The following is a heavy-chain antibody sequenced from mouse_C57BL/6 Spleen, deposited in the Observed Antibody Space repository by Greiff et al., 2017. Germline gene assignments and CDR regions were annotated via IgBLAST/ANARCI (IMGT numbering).Heavy chain of an antibody. CDR2: INPGSGGT. V-gene: IGHV1-54*01. J-gene: IGHJ4*01. D-gene: IGHD2-4*01. Sequence: QVQLKQSGAELVRPGTSVKVSCKASGYAFTNYLIEWVKQRPGQGLEWIGVINPGSGGTNYNEKFKGKATLTADKSSSTAYMQLSSLTSEDSAVYFCARGGLPYAMDYWGQGTSVTVSS. CDR3: ARGGLPYAMDY. CDR1: GYAFTNYL.